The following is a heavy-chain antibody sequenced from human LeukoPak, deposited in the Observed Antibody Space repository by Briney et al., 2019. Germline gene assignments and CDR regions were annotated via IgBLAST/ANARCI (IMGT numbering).Heavy chain of an antibody. CDR1: GFTFSSYA. CDR3: AGGDY. V-gene: IGHV3-64*01. Sequence: GGSLRLSCAASGFTFSSYAMHWVRQAPGKGLEYVSAISSNGGSTYHANSVKGRSIISRDNSKNTLYLQMGSLRAEDMAVYYCAGGDYWGQGTLVTVSS. CDR2: ISSNGGST. J-gene: IGHJ4*02.